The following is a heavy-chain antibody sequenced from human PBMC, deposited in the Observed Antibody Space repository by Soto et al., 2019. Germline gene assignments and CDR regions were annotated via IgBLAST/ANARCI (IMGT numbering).Heavy chain of an antibody. Sequence: ASVKVSCKASGYTFTSYGISWVRQAPGQGLEWMGWISAYNGNTNYAQKRQGRVTMTTDTYTSTAYMELRSLRSVDTAVYYCTGWNFDFWGQGTLVTVSS. CDR3: TGWNFDF. D-gene: IGHD2-15*01. J-gene: IGHJ4*02. CDR1: GYTFTSYG. CDR2: ISAYNGNT. V-gene: IGHV1-18*04.